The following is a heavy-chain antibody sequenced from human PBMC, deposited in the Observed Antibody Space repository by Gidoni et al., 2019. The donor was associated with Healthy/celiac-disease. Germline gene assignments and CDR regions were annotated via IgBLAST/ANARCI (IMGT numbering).Heavy chain of an antibody. Sequence: AASGFTFSSYAMSWVRQAPGKGLEWVSAIRGSGGSTYYADSVNGRFTISRDNSKNTLYLQMNSLRAEDTAVYYCAKPMTTVTPYYFDYWGQGTLVTVSS. CDR3: AKPMTTVTPYYFDY. D-gene: IGHD4-4*01. CDR1: GFTFSSYA. J-gene: IGHJ4*02. V-gene: IGHV3-23*01. CDR2: IRGSGGST.